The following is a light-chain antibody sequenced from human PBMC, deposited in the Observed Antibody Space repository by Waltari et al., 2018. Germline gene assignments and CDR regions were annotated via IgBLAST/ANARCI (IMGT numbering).Light chain of an antibody. CDR2: EGN. V-gene: IGLV2-23*01. J-gene: IGLJ3*02. Sequence: QSALTQPASVSGSPGQSITISCTGTSSDVGGYNLVSWYQQHPGKAPKLISYEGNKWPAVVYHRFSGSKSGSTAALTSSGIQAEDEADYYCCSFAGSTTWVFGGGTTLTVL. CDR1: SSDVGGYNL. CDR3: CSFAGSTTWV.